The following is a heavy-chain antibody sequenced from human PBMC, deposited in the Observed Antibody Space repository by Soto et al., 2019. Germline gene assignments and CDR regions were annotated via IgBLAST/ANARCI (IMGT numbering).Heavy chain of an antibody. CDR3: ASADYYYMGV. V-gene: IGHV4-4*02. Sequence: QVQLQESGPGLVKPSETLSLTCAVSSGSISSSNWWSWVRQPPGKGLEWIGEIHHSGRTNYNASLKRRVTISLDKSKNQLSLKLSSVTAADTAMYYCASADYYYMGVWGKGTTVTVSS. CDR1: SGSISSSNW. CDR2: IHHSGRT. J-gene: IGHJ6*03.